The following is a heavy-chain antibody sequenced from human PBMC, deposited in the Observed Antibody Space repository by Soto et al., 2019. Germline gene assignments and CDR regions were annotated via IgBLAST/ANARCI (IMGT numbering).Heavy chain of an antibody. J-gene: IGHJ6*02. CDR2: IKQDGSEK. Sequence: GGSLRLSCTASGFTFSSYWMSWVRQAPGKGLEWVANIKQDGSEKNYVDSVKGRFTLSRDNAKKSVFLQMNSLRVEDTAVYYCARVGTIGTPDGLDVWGQGTTVTVSS. CDR3: ARVGTIGTPDGLDV. D-gene: IGHD1-1*01. V-gene: IGHV3-7*03. CDR1: GFTFSSYW.